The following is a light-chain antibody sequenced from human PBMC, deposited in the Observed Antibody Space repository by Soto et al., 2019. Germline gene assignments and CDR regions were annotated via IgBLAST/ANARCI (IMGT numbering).Light chain of an antibody. V-gene: IGKV1-39*01. CDR1: QSINIY. J-gene: IGKJ4*01. CDR3: QQSFSTPQT. CDR2: VAS. Sequence: DIQMTQSPSSLSASVGDSVTITCRASQSINIYLSWYQQKPGKAPKFLINVASTLQGGVPSRFSGSGSGTEFTLAISSLQPEESATYYCQQSFSTPQTFGGGTRVEIK.